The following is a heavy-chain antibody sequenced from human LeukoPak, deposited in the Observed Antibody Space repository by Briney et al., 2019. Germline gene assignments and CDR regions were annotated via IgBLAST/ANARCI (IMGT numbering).Heavy chain of an antibody. Sequence: SETLSLTCTVSGGSISSSSYYWGWIRQPPGKGLEWIGSIYYSGSTYYNPSLKSRVTISVDTSKNQFSLKLSSVTAADTAVYYCARDTMVRGFKVISYFDYWGQGTLVTVSS. CDR3: ARDTMVRGFKVISYFDY. CDR2: IYYSGST. CDR1: GGSISSSSYY. V-gene: IGHV4-39*02. J-gene: IGHJ4*02. D-gene: IGHD3-10*01.